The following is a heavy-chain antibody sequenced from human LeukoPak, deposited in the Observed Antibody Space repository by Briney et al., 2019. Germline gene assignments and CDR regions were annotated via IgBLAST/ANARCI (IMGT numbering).Heavy chain of an antibody. V-gene: IGHV4-34*01. Sequence: SETLSLTCAVYGGSFSGYYWSWIRQPPGKGLEWIGEINHSGSTNYNPSLKSRVTISVDTSKNQFSLKLSSETAADTAVYYCAAGYSSGWYLFDYWGQGTLVTVSS. CDR2: INHSGST. D-gene: IGHD6-19*01. J-gene: IGHJ4*02. CDR3: AAGYSSGWYLFDY. CDR1: GGSFSGYY.